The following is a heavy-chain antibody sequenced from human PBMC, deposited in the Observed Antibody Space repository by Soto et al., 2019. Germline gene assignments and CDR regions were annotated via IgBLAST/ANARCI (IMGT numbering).Heavy chain of an antibody. V-gene: IGHV3-21*01. CDR1: GFSFRSYY. CDR2: ISSNSTYI. Sequence: PGGSLRLSYAASGFSFRSYYMNWVRQAPGKGLEWVSSISSNSTYIYYADSVKGRFTISRDNAKNSLYFQMNSLRAEDKALYYCARDRYFDSFDLWYFGMEVWGQGSKVTV. CDR3: ARDRYFDSFDLWYFGMEV. J-gene: IGHJ6*02. D-gene: IGHD3-22*01.